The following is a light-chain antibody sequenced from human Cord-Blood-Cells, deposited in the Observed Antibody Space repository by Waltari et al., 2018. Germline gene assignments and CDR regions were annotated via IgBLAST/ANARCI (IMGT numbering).Light chain of an antibody. CDR2: DAS. J-gene: IGKJ3*01. V-gene: IGKV1-33*01. CDR1: QDISNY. CDR3: QQYDNLPPQFT. Sequence: DIQMTQSPSSLSASVGDRVTITCQASQDISNYLNWYQQKPGKAPKLLIYDASNLETGVPSRFSRSGSGTDFTFTISSRQPEDIATYYCQQYDNLPPQFTFGPGTKVEIK.